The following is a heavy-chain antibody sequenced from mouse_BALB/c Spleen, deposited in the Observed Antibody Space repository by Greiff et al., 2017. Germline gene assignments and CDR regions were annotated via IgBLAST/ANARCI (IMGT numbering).Heavy chain of an antibody. CDR1: GYTFTDYA. Sequence: VQRVESGAELVRPGVSVKISCKGSGYTFTDYAMHWVKQSHAKSLEWIGVISTYYGDASYNQKFKGKATMTVDKSSSTAYMELARLTSEDSAIYYCARGKDYYGSIADWGQGTLVTVSA. J-gene: IGHJ3*01. V-gene: IGHV1S137*01. CDR3: ARGKDYYGSIAD. CDR2: ISTYYGDA. D-gene: IGHD1-1*01.